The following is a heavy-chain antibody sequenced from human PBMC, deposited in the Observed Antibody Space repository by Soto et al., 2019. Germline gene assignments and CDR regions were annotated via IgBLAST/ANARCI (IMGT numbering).Heavy chain of an antibody. V-gene: IGHV4-39*01. Sequence: PSGTLSLICTVSGGSVSSSSYWWGWIRQPPGKGLEWIGDGYYSGSTYYNPSLTSRVTISVDTSKNQFSLNLSSVTAADTAVYYCARHPRDGYNYGGSGIFDYWGQGTLVTVSS. CDR2: GYYSGST. CDR3: ARHPRDGYNYGGSGIFDY. J-gene: IGHJ4*02. D-gene: IGHD5-12*01. CDR1: GGSVSSSSYW.